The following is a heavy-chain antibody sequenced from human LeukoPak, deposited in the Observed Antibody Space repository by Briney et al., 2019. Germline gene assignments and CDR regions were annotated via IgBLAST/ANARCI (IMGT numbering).Heavy chain of an antibody. Sequence: GGSLRLSCAASGFTFSSHTMSWVRQAPGKGLEWVSAIGGSGDSTYYADSVKGRFTISRDNSQNTLYLQMNSLRAEDTAVYYCTTDRLWSSGSSPDAFDIWGQGTMVTVSS. D-gene: IGHD1-26*01. V-gene: IGHV3-23*01. CDR2: IGGSGDST. CDR1: GFTFSSHT. J-gene: IGHJ3*02. CDR3: TTDRLWSSGSSPDAFDI.